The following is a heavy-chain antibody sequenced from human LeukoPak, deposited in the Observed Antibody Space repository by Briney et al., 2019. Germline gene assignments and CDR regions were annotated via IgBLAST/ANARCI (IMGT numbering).Heavy chain of an antibody. CDR3: ARGPYSYDSSGAFDI. CDR1: GGSISSYY. D-gene: IGHD3-22*01. Sequence: YPSETLSLTCTVSGGSISSYYWSWIRQPAGKGLEWIGRISSSGSTNYNPSLKSRVTISVDTSKNQFSQKLSSVTAADTAVYFCARGPYSYDSSGAFDIWGQGTMVTVSS. J-gene: IGHJ3*02. CDR2: ISSSGST. V-gene: IGHV4-4*07.